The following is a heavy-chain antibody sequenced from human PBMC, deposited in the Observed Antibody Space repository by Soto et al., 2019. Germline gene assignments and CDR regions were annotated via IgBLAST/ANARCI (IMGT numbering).Heavy chain of an antibody. CDR2: IDPSDSYT. V-gene: IGHV5-10-1*01. D-gene: IGHD2-2*01. J-gene: IGHJ6*02. CDR3: ARHFVPGNDQLFYCSSTSCHYGMDV. Sequence: PGESLKISCKVSGYRFTSYWISWVRQMPGKGLEWMGRIDPSDSYTNYSPSFQGHVTISADKSISTAYLQWSSLKASDTAMYYCARHFVPGNDQLFYCSSTSCHYGMDVWGQGTTVTVSS. CDR1: GYRFTSYW.